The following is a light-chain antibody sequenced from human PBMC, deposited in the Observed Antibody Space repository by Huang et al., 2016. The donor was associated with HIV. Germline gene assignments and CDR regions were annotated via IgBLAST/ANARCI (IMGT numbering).Light chain of an antibody. V-gene: IGKV1-33*01. J-gene: IGKJ2*01. CDR1: QDISNY. CDR3: QHYDDPYT. CDR2: DAS. Sequence: DIQMTQSPSSLSASVGDRVTITCQASQDISNYLSWYQHKPGRAPKPLIVDASSLETGVPSRFSGSVSGTYFTLTIASLQPEDVATYYCQHYDDPYTFGQGTKLEIK.